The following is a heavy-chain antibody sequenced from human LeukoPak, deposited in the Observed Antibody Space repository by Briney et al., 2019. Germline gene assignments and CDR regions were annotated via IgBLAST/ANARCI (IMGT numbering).Heavy chain of an antibody. Sequence: GGSLRLSCAASGFTFNSYAMHWVRQAPGKGLEWVSVISSSSSYIYYADSVKGRFTISRDNAKNSLYLQMNSLRAEDTAVYYCAGSIVVVPAATFDPWGQGTMVTVSS. J-gene: IGHJ5*02. CDR3: AGSIVVVPAATFDP. D-gene: IGHD2-2*01. CDR2: ISSSSSYI. CDR1: GFTFNSYA. V-gene: IGHV3-21*01.